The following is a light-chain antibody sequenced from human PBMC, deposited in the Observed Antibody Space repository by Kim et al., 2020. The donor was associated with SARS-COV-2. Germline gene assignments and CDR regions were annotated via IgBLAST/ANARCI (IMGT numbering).Light chain of an antibody. J-gene: IGLJ2*01. Sequence: VALGPAGRISCQGDSLSSYYATWYQQKRGQAPILVNYSKNRRPAGTPDRFSGSSAGNTASLTIGGTQAGDEADYYCNSRDSNDNVVFGGGTQLTVL. CDR2: SKN. V-gene: IGLV3-19*01. CDR3: NSRDSNDNVV. CDR1: SLSSYY.